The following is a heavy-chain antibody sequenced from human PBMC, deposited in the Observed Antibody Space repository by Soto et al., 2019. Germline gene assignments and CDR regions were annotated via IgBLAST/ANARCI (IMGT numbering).Heavy chain of an antibody. J-gene: IGHJ4*02. D-gene: IGHD6-19*01. CDR1: GGSISSRNW. CDR2: ISHSGST. CDR3: ARNGYSSGWYLFDY. Sequence: QVQLQESGPGLVKPSETLSLTCAVSGGSISSRNWWTWVRQPPGKGLEWIGEISHSGSTNYNPSLMSRLIISVDKSKNEFSLKLRSVTAADTAVYYCARNGYSSGWYLFDYWGQGTLVTVSS. V-gene: IGHV4-4*02.